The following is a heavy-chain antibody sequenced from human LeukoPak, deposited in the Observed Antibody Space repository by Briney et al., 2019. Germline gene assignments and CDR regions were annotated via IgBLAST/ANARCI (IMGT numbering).Heavy chain of an antibody. CDR3: ATTSRGIDAFDI. CDR1: GFTFSSYE. V-gene: IGHV3-48*03. J-gene: IGHJ3*02. D-gene: IGHD3-16*01. CDR2: ISSSGSTI. Sequence: PGGSLRLSCAASGFTFSSYEMNWVRQAPGKGLEWVSYISSSGSTIYYADSVKGRFTISRDNAKNSLYLQMNSLRAEDTAVYYCATTSRGIDAFDIWGQGTMVTVSS.